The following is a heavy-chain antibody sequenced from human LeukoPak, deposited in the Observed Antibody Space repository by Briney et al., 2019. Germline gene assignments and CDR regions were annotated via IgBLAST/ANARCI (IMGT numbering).Heavy chain of an antibody. V-gene: IGHV3-23*01. CDR3: VREDFAYVSETYRYWFDP. J-gene: IGHJ5*02. D-gene: IGHD3-16*02. Sequence: GGSLRLSCAASGFTFRNYAMNWVRQAPGKGLEWVSTVNTNGGSAYYAASVKGRFTVSRDNSANTLSLQMNSLTVADTAIYYCVREDFAYVSETYRYWFDPWGQGTLVTVSS. CDR2: VNTNGGSA. CDR1: GFTFRNYA.